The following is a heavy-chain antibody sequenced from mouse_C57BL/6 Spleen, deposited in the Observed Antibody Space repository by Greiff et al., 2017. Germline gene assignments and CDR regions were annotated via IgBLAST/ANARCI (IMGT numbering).Heavy chain of an antibody. Sequence: EVQLQESGGGLVQPGGSLKLSCAASGFTFSDYYMYWVRQTPEKRLEWVAYISNGGGSTYYPDTVKGRFTISRDNAKNTLYLQMSRLKSEDTAMYYCARSGYDYAMDYWGQGTSVTVSS. CDR2: ISNGGGST. V-gene: IGHV5-12*01. J-gene: IGHJ4*01. CDR1: GFTFSDYY. D-gene: IGHD2-4*01. CDR3: ARSGYDYAMDY.